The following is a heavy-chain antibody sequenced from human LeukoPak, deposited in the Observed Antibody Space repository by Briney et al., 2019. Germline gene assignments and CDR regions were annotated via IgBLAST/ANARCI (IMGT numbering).Heavy chain of an antibody. CDR3: AKATGYLL. V-gene: IGHV3-21*04. Sequence: GGSLRLSCTASGFTFGDYAMSWVRQAPGKGLEWVSSISSSSSYIYYADSVKGRFTISRDNAKNSLYLQMNSLRAEDTAVYYCAKATGYLLWGQGTLVTVSS. CDR1: GFTFGDYA. J-gene: IGHJ4*02. D-gene: IGHD1-14*01. CDR2: ISSSSSYI.